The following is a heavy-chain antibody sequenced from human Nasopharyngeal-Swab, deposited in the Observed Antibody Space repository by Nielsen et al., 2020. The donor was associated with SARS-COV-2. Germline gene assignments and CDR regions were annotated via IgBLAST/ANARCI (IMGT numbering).Heavy chain of an antibody. CDR3: ARTAIEGGYYRGDAFDI. V-gene: IGHV5-51*01. Sequence: GESLKISCKGSGYRFISYWIGWVRQMPGKGLEWMGIIYPGDSDTRYSPSFQGQVTISAGKSISTAYLQWSSLKASDTAMYYCARTAIEGGYYRGDAFDIWGQGTMVTVSS. J-gene: IGHJ3*02. D-gene: IGHD3-22*01. CDR2: IYPGDSDT. CDR1: GYRFISYW.